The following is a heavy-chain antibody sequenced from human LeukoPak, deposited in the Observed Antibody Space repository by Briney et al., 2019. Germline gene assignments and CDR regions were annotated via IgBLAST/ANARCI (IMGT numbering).Heavy chain of an antibody. D-gene: IGHD4-17*01. V-gene: IGHV3-48*03. Sequence: PGGSLRLSCAASGFTSSNYDMNWVRQAPGKGLEWVSYISTGGSTIYYADSVKGRFTVSRDNAKNSLFLQMNTLRAEDTAVYYCARAPRDYGAIPRGDYWGQGTLVTVSS. J-gene: IGHJ4*02. CDR2: ISTGGSTI. CDR3: ARAPRDYGAIPRGDY. CDR1: GFTSSNYD.